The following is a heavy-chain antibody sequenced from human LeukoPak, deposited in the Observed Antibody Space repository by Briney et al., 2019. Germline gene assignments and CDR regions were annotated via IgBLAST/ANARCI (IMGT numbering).Heavy chain of an antibody. D-gene: IGHD3-3*01. CDR3: AAVPPWAVFGVVIHRYGMDV. CDR2: IVVGSGNT. Sequence: GASVKVSCKASGFTFTSSAMQWVRQARGQRLEWIGWIVVGSGNTNYAQKFQERVTITRDMSTSTAYMELSSLRSEDTAVYYCAAVPPWAVFGVVIHRYGMDVWGQGTTVTVSS. V-gene: IGHV1-58*02. J-gene: IGHJ6*02. CDR1: GFTFTSSA.